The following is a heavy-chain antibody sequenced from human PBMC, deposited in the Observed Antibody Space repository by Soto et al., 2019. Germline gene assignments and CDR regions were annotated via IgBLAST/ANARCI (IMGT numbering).Heavy chain of an antibody. CDR1: GGSISSGGYS. CDR2: IYHSGST. CDR3: AKDAGAVVVAASITYFDY. V-gene: IGHV4-30-2*01. Sequence: SETLSLTCAVSGGSISSGGYSWSWIRQPPGKGLEWIGYIYHSGSTYYNSSLKSRVTISVDRSKNQFSLKLSSVTAADTAVYYCAKDAGAVVVAASITYFDYWGQGTLVTVSS. J-gene: IGHJ4*02. D-gene: IGHD2-15*01.